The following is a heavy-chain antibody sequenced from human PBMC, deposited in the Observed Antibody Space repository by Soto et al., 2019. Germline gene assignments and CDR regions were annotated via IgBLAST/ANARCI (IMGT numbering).Heavy chain of an antibody. V-gene: IGHV4-34*01. CDR3: ARGIAAAASWFDP. Sequence: ETLSLTCAVYGGSFSGYYWSWIRQPPGKGLEWIGEINHSGSTNYNPSLKSRVTISVDTSKNQFSLKLSSVTAADTAVYYCARGIAAAASWFDPWGQGTLVTVSS. CDR2: INHSGST. D-gene: IGHD6-13*01. J-gene: IGHJ5*02. CDR1: GGSFSGYY.